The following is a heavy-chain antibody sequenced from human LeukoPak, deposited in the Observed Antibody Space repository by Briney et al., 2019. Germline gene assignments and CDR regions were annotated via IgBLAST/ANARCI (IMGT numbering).Heavy chain of an antibody. V-gene: IGHV5-51*01. D-gene: IGHD2-2*01. CDR3: ARLLGYCSSTSCQPPLDY. CDR1: GYSFTSYW. CDR2: IYPGDSDT. Sequence: GESLKISCKGSGYSFTSYWIGWVRQMPGKGLEWMGLIYPGDSDTRYSPSFQGQVTISADKSISTAYLQWSSLKASDTAMYYCARLLGYCSSTSCQPPLDYWGQGTLVTVSS. J-gene: IGHJ4*02.